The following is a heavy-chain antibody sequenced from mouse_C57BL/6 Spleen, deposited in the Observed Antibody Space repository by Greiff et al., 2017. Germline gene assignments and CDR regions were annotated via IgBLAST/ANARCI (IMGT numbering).Heavy chain of an antibody. V-gene: IGHV5-6*01. CDR3: ARHGNYAY. CDR1: GFTFSSYG. J-gene: IGHJ3*01. CDR2: ISSGGSYT. D-gene: IGHD2-1*01. Sequence: EVKLQEFGGDLVKPGGSLKLSCAASGFTFSSYGMSWVRQTPDKRLEWVATISSGGSYTYYPDSVKGRFTISRDNAKNTLYLQMSSLKSEDTAMYYCARHGNYAYWGQGTLVTVSA.